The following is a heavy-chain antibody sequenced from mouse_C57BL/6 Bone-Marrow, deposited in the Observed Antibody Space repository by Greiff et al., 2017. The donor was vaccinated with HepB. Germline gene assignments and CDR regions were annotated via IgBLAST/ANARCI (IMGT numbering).Heavy chain of an antibody. Sequence: KLMASGGDLVNPGGSLKLSCAASGFTFSSYGMSWVRQTPDKRLEWVATISSGGSYTYYPDSVKGRFTISRDNAKNTLYLQMSSLKSEDTAMYYCARQNWDGAMDYWGQGTSVTVSS. J-gene: IGHJ4*01. CDR1: GFTFSSYG. V-gene: IGHV5-6*02. CDR2: ISSGGSYT. D-gene: IGHD4-1*01. CDR3: ARQNWDGAMDY.